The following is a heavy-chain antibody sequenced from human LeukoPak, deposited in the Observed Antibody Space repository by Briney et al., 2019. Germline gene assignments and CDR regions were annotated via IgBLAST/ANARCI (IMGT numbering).Heavy chain of an antibody. Sequence: GGSLRFSCAASGFTFSSYSMNWVRQAPGKGLEWVSSISSSSSYIYYADSVKGRFTISRDNAKNSLYLQMNSLRAEDTAVYYCAREGIAAAGYYFDYWGQGTLVTVSS. D-gene: IGHD6-13*01. V-gene: IGHV3-21*01. CDR2: ISSSSSYI. CDR1: GFTFSSYS. CDR3: AREGIAAAGYYFDY. J-gene: IGHJ4*02.